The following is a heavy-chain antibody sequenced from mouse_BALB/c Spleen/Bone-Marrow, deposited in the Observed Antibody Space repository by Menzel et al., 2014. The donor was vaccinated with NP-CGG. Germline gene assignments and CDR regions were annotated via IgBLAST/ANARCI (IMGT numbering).Heavy chain of an antibody. V-gene: IGHV1S41*01. J-gene: IGHJ1*01. CDR2: IAPGSGST. D-gene: IGHD4-1*01. CDR1: GYAFTSYW. Sequence: DLVLRGASAMLSCKASGYAFTSYWINWIKQRPGQGLAWIGRIAPGSGSTYYNEMFKGKATLTVDTSSSTAYIQLSSLSSEDSAVYFCARDWDWYF. CDR3: ARDWDWYF.